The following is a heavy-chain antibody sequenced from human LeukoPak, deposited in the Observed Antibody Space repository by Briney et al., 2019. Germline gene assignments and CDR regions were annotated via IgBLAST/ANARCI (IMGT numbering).Heavy chain of an antibody. V-gene: IGHV4-59*12. D-gene: IGHD2-15*01. CDR3: ARTPDY. CDR2: IYYSGST. Sequence: SETLSLTCTVSAGSINNYYWSWIRQPPGKGLEWIGYIYYSGSTYYNPSLKSRVTISVDTSKNQFSLKLSSVTAADTAVYYCARTPDYWGQGTLVTVSS. CDR1: AGSINNYY. J-gene: IGHJ4*02.